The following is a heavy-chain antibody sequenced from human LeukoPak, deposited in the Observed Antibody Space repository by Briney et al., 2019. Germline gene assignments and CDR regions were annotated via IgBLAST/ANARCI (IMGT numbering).Heavy chain of an antibody. CDR3: AMTGYSSSNDAFDI. CDR1: GFTFSNAW. D-gene: IGHD6-13*01. Sequence: GGSLRLSCAASGFTFSNAWMNWVRQAPGKGLEWVGRIKSKTDGGTTDYAAPVKGRFTISRDNSKNTLYLQMNSLRAEDTAVYYCAMTGYSSSNDAFDIWGQGTMVTVSS. J-gene: IGHJ3*02. CDR2: IKSKTDGGTT. V-gene: IGHV3-15*07.